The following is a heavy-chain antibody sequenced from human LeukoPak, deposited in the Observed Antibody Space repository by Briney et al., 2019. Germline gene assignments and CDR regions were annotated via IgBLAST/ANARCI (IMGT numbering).Heavy chain of an antibody. V-gene: IGHV4-39*01. CDR1: GGSISSSSYY. D-gene: IGHD3-3*01. CDR3: ARQGARRITIFGVVKFGKYYFDY. J-gene: IGHJ4*02. Sequence: SETLSLTCTVSGGSISSSSYYWGWIRQPPGKGLEWIGSIYYSGSTYYNPSLKSRVTISVDTSKNQFSLKLSSVTAADTAVYYCARQGARRITIFGVVKFGKYYFDYWGQGTLVTVSS. CDR2: IYYSGST.